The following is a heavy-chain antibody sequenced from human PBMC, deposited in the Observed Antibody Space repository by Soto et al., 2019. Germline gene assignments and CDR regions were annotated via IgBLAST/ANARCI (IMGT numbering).Heavy chain of an antibody. CDR3: ARGMQGSRYFDL. CDR1: GFVFSSYW. J-gene: IGHJ2*01. Sequence: EVQLVESGGGLVQPGGSLRLSCAGSGFVFSSYWMHWVRQVPGKGLVWVSRITNDGSSTTYADSVNGRFTISRDNAKNTLYLQMKSLGAEDTAVYYCARGMQGSRYFDLWGRGTLVTVSS. V-gene: IGHV3-74*01. CDR2: ITNDGSST.